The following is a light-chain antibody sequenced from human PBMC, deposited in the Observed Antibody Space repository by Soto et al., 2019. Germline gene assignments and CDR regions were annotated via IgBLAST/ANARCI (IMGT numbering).Light chain of an antibody. CDR3: QQRSNWPIT. J-gene: IGKJ5*01. CDR2: DAS. CDR1: QSVSSY. V-gene: IGKV3-11*01. Sequence: EIVLTQSPATLSLSPGERATLSCRASQSVSSYLAWYQQKPGQPPRLLIYDASNRATGIPPRFSGSGSGTDFTLTISSLEPEDFAVYYCQQRSNWPITFGQGTRLEIK.